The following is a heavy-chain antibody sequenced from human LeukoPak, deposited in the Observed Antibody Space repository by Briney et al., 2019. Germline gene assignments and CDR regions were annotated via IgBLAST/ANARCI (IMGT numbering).Heavy chain of an antibody. D-gene: IGHD2-2*01. V-gene: IGHV3-7*01. CDR1: GFTSSSYW. Sequence: PGGSLRLSCAASGFTSSSYWMSWVRQAPGKGLEWVANIKQDGSEKYYVDSVKGRFTISRDNAKNSLYLQMNSLRAEDTAVYYCAREYCTSTSCSRYYYYYMDVWGKGTTVTVSS. CDR2: IKQDGSEK. J-gene: IGHJ6*03. CDR3: AREYCTSTSCSRYYYYYMDV.